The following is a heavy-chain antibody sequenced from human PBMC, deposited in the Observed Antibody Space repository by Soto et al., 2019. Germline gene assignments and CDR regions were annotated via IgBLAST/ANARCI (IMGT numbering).Heavy chain of an antibody. V-gene: IGHV4-31*03. CDR2: IYYSGST. CDR3: ARVPSDFWSGSSIDY. CDR1: GGSISSGGYY. J-gene: IGHJ4*02. Sequence: QVQLQESGPGLVKPSQTLSLTCTVSGGSISSGGYYWSWIRQHPGKGLEWIGYIYYSGSTYYNPSLKSRVTISVDTSKNQFSLKLSSVTVADTAVYYCARVPSDFWSGSSIDYWGQGTLVTVSS. D-gene: IGHD3-3*01.